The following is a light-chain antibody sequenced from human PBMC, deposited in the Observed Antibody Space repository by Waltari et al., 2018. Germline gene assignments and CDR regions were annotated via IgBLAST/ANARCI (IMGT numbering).Light chain of an antibody. J-gene: IGLJ3*02. CDR1: SSDVGGYNY. V-gene: IGLV2-8*01. Sequence: QSALTQPPSASGSPGQSVTISCTGTSSDVGGYNYVSWFQQRPGKAPKVMIYEVSKRPSGFPDRFSGSKSGNTASLFVSGLQAEDEADYYCSSYAGSKFWVFGGGTKLTVL. CDR2: EVS. CDR3: SSYAGSKFWV.